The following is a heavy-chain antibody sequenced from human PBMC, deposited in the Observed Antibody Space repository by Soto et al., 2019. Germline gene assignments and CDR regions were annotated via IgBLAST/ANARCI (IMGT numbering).Heavy chain of an antibody. J-gene: IGHJ4*02. CDR1: GFTFTSYS. D-gene: IGHD4-17*01. CDR2: ISSNSNTK. Sequence: GGSLRLSCAASGFTFTSYSMDWFRQAPGKGLECVSYISSNSNTKYYADSVKGRFTISRDNAKNSLYLQMNSLRDEDTAVYYCARGSLTTVTSFDYWGQGSLVTVSS. CDR3: ARGSLTTVTSFDY. V-gene: IGHV3-48*02.